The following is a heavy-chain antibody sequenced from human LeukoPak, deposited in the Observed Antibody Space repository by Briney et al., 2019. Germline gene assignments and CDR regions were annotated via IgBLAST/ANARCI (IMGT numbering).Heavy chain of an antibody. V-gene: IGHV3-21*01. Sequence: PGGSLRLSCAGSGFTFSSYSMNWVRQAPGKGLEWVSCISSSSSYIYYADSVKGRFTISRDNAKNSLYLQMNSPRAEDTAVYYCATSPVYSYGHPYYFDYWGQGTLVTVSS. D-gene: IGHD5-18*01. CDR2: ISSSSSYI. CDR1: GFTFSSYS. J-gene: IGHJ4*02. CDR3: ATSPVYSYGHPYYFDY.